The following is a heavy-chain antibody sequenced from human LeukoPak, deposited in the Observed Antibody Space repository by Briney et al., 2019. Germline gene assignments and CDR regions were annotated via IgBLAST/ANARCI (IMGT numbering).Heavy chain of an antibody. J-gene: IGHJ4*02. V-gene: IGHV3-21*01. Sequence: GGSLRLSCAASGFTFSSYNMNWVRQAPGKGLEWVSSISSSSSYIYYADSVKGRFTISRDNAKNSLYLQMNSLRAEDTAVYYCARDQGYFGYYFDYWGQGTLVTVSS. CDR1: GFTFSSYN. CDR3: ARDQGYFGYYFDY. D-gene: IGHD3-22*01. CDR2: ISSSSSYI.